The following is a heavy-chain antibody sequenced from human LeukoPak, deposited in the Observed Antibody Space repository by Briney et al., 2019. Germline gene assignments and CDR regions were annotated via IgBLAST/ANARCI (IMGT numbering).Heavy chain of an antibody. CDR2: IYYSGST. V-gene: IGHV4-39*07. CDR3: ARDLRYFDWSPYYFDY. CDR1: GDSISSSSYY. D-gene: IGHD3-9*01. J-gene: IGHJ4*02. Sequence: PSETLSLTCTVSGDSISSSSYYWGWIRQPPGKGLEWIGSIYYSGSTYYNPSLKSRVTISVDTSKNQFSLKLSSVTAADTAVYYCARDLRYFDWSPYYFDYWGQGTLVTVSS.